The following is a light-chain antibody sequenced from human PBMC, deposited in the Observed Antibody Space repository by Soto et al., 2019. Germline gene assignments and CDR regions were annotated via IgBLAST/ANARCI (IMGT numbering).Light chain of an antibody. J-gene: IGKJ2*01. V-gene: IGKV1-39*01. Sequence: EIQITQSPSSLSASVGDRVTITCRASQSISSYLNWYQQKPGKAPKLLIYAASSLQSGVPSRFSGSGSGTDFTLTISSLQPEDFATYYCQQSYSTPYTFGQGTKVDIK. CDR2: AAS. CDR1: QSISSY. CDR3: QQSYSTPYT.